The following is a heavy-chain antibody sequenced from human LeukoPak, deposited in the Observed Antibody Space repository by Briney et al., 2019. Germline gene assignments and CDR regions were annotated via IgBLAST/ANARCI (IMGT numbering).Heavy chain of an antibody. CDR3: ARVDQNWFDP. D-gene: IGHD2-2*01. J-gene: IGHJ5*02. CDR2: INPIFGTA. CDR1: GGTFSSYA. V-gene: IGHV1-69*01. Sequence: GSSVKVSCKASGGTFSSYAISWVRQAPGQGLEWMGGINPIFGTANYAQNFQGRVTITADESTSTAYMELSSLRSEDTAVYYCARVDQNWFDPWGQGTLVTVSS.